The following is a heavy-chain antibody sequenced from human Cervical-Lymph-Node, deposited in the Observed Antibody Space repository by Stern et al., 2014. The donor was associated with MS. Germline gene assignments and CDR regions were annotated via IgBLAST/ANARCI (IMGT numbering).Heavy chain of an antibody. V-gene: IGHV5-51*01. CDR2: IHPVDSDT. J-gene: IGHJ4*02. Sequence: VQLVQSGAEVKKPGASLKISCQGSEYSFTSYWIGWVRQMPGKGLEWMGIIHPVDSDTRYRPSFQGQVTISADKSIRTAYLQWSSLKSSDTAMYYCARHNAAGTGFDYWGQGTLVTVSS. CDR3: ARHNAAGTGFDY. D-gene: IGHD6-13*01. CDR1: EYSFTSYW.